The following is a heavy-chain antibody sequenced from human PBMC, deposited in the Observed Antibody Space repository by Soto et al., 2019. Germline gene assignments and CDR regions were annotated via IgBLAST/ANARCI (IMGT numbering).Heavy chain of an antibody. Sequence: ASVKVSCKASGYTFSNSGFSWVRQAPGQRLEWMGIINASDGNTNYAQKFQGRVTMTRDTSTSTVYMELSSLRSEDTAVYYCASNGYSSTWHSWFDPWGQGTLVTVSS. D-gene: IGHD6-13*01. CDR3: ASNGYSSTWHSWFDP. V-gene: IGHV1-18*01. CDR1: GYTFSNSG. J-gene: IGHJ5*02. CDR2: INASDGNT.